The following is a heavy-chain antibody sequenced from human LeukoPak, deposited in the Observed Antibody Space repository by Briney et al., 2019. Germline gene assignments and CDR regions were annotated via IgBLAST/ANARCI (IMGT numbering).Heavy chain of an antibody. D-gene: IGHD1-26*01. CDR2: INPNSGGT. J-gene: IGHJ3*02. CDR1: GYTFTGYY. Sequence: VASVTVSCKASGYTFTGYYMHWVRQAPGQGLEWMGWINPNSGGTNYAQKLQGRVTMTTDTSTSTAYMELRSLRSDDTAVYYCARDRVGWAFDIWGQGTMVTVSS. CDR3: ARDRVGWAFDI. V-gene: IGHV1-2*02.